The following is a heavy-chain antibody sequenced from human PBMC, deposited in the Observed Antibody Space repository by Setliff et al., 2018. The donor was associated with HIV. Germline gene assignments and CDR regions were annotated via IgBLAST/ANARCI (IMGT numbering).Heavy chain of an antibody. CDR2: FHYSGST. D-gene: IGHD1-26*01. Sequence: SETLSLTCNVSGGSISRNYYWGWIRQPPDKGLEWIGSFHYSGSTSYNPSLRSRVTISVDTSKNQFSLKLSSVTAADTAVYYCARTWELPPVYGMDVWGQGTTVTVSS. J-gene: IGHJ6*02. CDR1: GGSISRNYY. CDR3: ARTWELPPVYGMDV. V-gene: IGHV4-39*01.